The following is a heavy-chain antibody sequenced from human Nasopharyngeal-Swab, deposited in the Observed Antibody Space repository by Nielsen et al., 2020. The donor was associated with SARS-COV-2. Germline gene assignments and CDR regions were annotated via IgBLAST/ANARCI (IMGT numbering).Heavy chain of an antibody. V-gene: IGHV3-15*01. CDR3: TTGTTAQRDY. D-gene: IGHD1-1*01. J-gene: IGHJ4*02. Sequence: GESLKISCAASGFTFSNAWMSWVRQAPGKGLEWVGRIKSKTDGGTTDYAAPVKGRLTISRDDSKNTLYLQMNSLKTEDTAVYYCTTGTTAQRDYWGQGTLVTVSS. CDR1: GFTFSNAW. CDR2: IKSKTDGGTT.